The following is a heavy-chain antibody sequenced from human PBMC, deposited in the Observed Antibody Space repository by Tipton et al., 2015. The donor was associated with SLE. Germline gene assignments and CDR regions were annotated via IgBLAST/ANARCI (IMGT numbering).Heavy chain of an antibody. D-gene: IGHD4-23*01. CDR2: ISSSSSYI. J-gene: IGHJ4*02. Sequence: SLRLSCAASGSTFSNYGMNWVRQAPGEGLEWVSSISSSSSYIHCADSVKGRFTISRDNAKDSLYLQMNSLRAEDTAVYYCARDATTVVTPDYFDYWGQGTLVTVSS. V-gene: IGHV3-21*01. CDR3: ARDATTVVTPDYFDY. CDR1: GSTFSNYG.